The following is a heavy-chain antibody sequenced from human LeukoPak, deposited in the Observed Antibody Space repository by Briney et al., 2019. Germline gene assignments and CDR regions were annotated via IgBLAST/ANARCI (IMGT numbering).Heavy chain of an antibody. CDR3: ARGRGELELLP. V-gene: IGHV4-34*01. CDR2: INHSGST. Sequence: SETLSLTCAVYGGSFSGYYWSWIRQPPGKGLEWIGEINHSGSTNYNPSLKSRVTISVDTSKNQFSLKLSSVTAADTAVYYRARGRGELELLPWGQGTLVTVSS. D-gene: IGHD1-7*01. J-gene: IGHJ5*02. CDR1: GGSFSGYY.